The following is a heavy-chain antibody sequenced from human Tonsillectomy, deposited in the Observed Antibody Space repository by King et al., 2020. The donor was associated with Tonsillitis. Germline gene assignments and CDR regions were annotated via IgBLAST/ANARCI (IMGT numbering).Heavy chain of an antibody. D-gene: IGHD3-16*01. CDR2: ITWNSGSI. V-gene: IGHV3-9*01. Sequence: VQLVESGGGLVQPGRSLRLSCAASGFTFDNYAMHWVRQVPGKGLEWVSGITWNSGSIGYADSVKGRFTISRDNAKNSLYLQMNSLRAEATALYYCARDITITFYAIDVWGQGTTVTVSS. CDR1: GFTFDNYA. CDR3: ARDITITFYAIDV. J-gene: IGHJ6*02.